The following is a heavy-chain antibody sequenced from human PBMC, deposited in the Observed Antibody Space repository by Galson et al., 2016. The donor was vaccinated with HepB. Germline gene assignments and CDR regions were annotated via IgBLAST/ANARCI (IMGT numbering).Heavy chain of an antibody. D-gene: IGHD3/OR15-3a*01. J-gene: IGHJ3*02. CDR2: ISYHGNNK. CDR1: GFTFSSHG. Sequence: SLRLSCAGAGFTFSSHGIHWVRQAPGKGLEWVALISYHGNNKFYADSVKGRFTISRDNSKKTVYLQMDNVRPEDTAKFYCARDRVRSLGWLMEGSAFDMWGQGTMVTVSS. CDR3: ARDRVRSLGWLMEGSAFDM. V-gene: IGHV3-30*03.